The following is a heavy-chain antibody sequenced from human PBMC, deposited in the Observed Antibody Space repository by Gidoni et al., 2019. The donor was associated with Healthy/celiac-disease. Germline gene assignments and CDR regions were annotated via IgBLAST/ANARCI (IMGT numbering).Heavy chain of an antibody. CDR2: MNPNSCNT. D-gene: IGHD3-22*01. CDR1: GYTFTSFY. Sequence: QVQLVQSGAEVKKPGASVKVSCKAYGYTFTSFYFNWVRQATGQGLEWMGWMNPNSCNTGYAQKFQGRVTMTRNTSISTAYLELSSLRSEDTAVYYCARLRNYFGSSGYYYWGQGTLVTVSS. V-gene: IGHV1-8*01. J-gene: IGHJ4*02. CDR3: ARLRNYFGSSGYYY.